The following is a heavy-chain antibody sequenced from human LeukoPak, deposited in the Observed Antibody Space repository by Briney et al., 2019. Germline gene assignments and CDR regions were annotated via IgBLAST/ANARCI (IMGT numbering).Heavy chain of an antibody. D-gene: IGHD2-2*01. J-gene: IGHJ4*02. CDR3: ARVGIFDCSSTSCPFDY. CDR2: INHSGST. Sequence: SETLSLTCAVYGGSFSGYYWSWIRQPPGKGLEWIGEINHSGSTNYSPSLKSRVTISVDTSKNQFSLKLSSVTAADTAVYYCARVGIFDCSSTSCPFDYWGQGTLVTVSS. CDR1: GGSFSGYY. V-gene: IGHV4-34*01.